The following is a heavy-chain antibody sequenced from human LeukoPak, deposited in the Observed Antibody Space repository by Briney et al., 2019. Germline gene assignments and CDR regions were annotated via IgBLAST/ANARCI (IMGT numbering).Heavy chain of an antibody. CDR3: AKADTAMVTSAFDI. V-gene: IGHV3-9*03. CDR2: ISWNGGTI. D-gene: IGHD5-18*01. CDR1: GFTFGDYA. Sequence: PGRSLRLSCAASGFTFGDYAMHWVRQAPGKGLEWVSGISWNGGTIGYADSVKGRFTISRDNAKSSLYLQMNSLRAEDMALYYCAKADTAMVTSAFDIWGQGTMVTVSS. J-gene: IGHJ3*02.